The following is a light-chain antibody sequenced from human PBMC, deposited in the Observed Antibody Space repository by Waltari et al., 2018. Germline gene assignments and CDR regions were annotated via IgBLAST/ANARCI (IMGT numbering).Light chain of an antibody. Sequence: EIVLTQSPGTLSLSPGERATLSCRASQSVSSSYLAWYQQKPSQAPRLLNYGASSRAAGIPDRFSGSGSGTDFTLTISRLEPEDFTVYYCQQYGTSPPLTFGGGTKVEIK. CDR3: QQYGTSPPLT. V-gene: IGKV3-20*01. CDR1: QSVSSSY. CDR2: GAS. J-gene: IGKJ4*01.